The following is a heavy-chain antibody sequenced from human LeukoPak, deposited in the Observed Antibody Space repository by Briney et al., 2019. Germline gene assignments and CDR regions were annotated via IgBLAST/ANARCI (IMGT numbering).Heavy chain of an antibody. Sequence: SVTVSCKASGGTFSGYAISWVRQAPGQGLEWMGGIISIFGTANYAQKFQGRVTITADESTSTAYMELSSLRSEDTAVYYCAGGAYYDSSGPWGYWGQGTLVTVSS. D-gene: IGHD3-22*01. J-gene: IGHJ4*02. CDR1: GGTFSGYA. CDR2: IISIFGTA. CDR3: AGGAYYDSSGPWGY. V-gene: IGHV1-69*13.